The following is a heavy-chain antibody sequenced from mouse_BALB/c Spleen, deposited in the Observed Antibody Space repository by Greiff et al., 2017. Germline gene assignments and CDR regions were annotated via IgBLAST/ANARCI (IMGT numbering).Heavy chain of an antibody. V-gene: IGHV5-4*02. D-gene: IGHD2-4*01. Sequence: EVQLVESGGGLVKPGGSLKLSCAASGFTFSDYYMYWVRQTPEKRLEWVATISDGGSYTYYPDSVKGRFTISRDNAKNNLYLQMSSLKSEDTAMYYCAREGYDYDGNYAMDYWGQGTSVTVSS. CDR1: GFTFSDYY. CDR2: ISDGGSYT. CDR3: AREGYDYDGNYAMDY. J-gene: IGHJ4*01.